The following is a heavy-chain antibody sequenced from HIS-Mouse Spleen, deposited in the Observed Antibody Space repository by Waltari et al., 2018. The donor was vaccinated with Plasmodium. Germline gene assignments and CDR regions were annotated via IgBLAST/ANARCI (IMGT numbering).Heavy chain of an antibody. D-gene: IGHD6-13*01. V-gene: IGHV3-7*01. CDR2: IKQDGSEK. CDR1: GFTIGSYW. Sequence: EVQLVESGGGLVQPGGSLSLSCAASGFTIGSYWMRWVRQGPGKGLEWVANIKQDGSEKYYVDSVKGRFTISRDNAKNSLYLQMNSLRAEDTAVYYCASSWYWYFDLWGRGTLVTVFS. CDR3: ASSWYWYFDL. J-gene: IGHJ2*01.